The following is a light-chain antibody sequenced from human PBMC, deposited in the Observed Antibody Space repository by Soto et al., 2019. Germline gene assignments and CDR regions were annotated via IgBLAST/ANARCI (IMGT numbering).Light chain of an antibody. V-gene: IGKV3-20*01. CDR3: QQYAGSPRT. Sequence: DIVLTQSPGTLSLSPGDTATLSCRASQSVRSNYLAWYQQQPGQAPRLLIYDASSRATGIPDRFSGSGSDTDLALTISRLEPEDVAVYYCQQYAGSPRTFGQGTKLEIK. CDR2: DAS. J-gene: IGKJ2*01. CDR1: QSVRSNY.